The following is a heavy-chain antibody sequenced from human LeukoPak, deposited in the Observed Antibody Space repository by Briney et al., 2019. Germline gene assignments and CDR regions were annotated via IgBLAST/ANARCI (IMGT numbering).Heavy chain of an antibody. Sequence: GASVKVSCKASGGTFSSYAISWVRQAPGQGLEWMGRIIPIFGTANYAQKFQGRVTITTDESTSTAYMEPSSLRSEDTAVYYCAREPKRWLQLGYFDYWGQGTLVTVSS. J-gene: IGHJ4*02. CDR2: IIPIFGTA. CDR1: GGTFSSYA. V-gene: IGHV1-69*05. D-gene: IGHD5-24*01. CDR3: AREPKRWLQLGYFDY.